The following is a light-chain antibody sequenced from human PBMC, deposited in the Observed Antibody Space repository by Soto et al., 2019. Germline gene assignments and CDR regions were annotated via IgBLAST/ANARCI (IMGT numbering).Light chain of an antibody. Sequence: DIQMTQSPSTLSASVGDRVTITCRASQSISGWLAWYQQKPGKAPRLLIYEASTLETGVPSRFSGSGSGTEFTLTISSLQPDXXATXXXXHXDSAPLTFGPGTKVDV. CDR2: EAS. CDR3: XHXDSAPLT. J-gene: IGKJ3*01. CDR1: QSISGW. V-gene: IGKV1-5*03.